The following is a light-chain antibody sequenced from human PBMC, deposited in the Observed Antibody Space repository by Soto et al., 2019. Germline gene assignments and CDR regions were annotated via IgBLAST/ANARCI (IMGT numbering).Light chain of an antibody. CDR2: DAS. Sequence: DIQMTQSPSTLSASVGDRVTITCRVSQSISSWLAWYQQKPGKAPKLLIYDASSLESGVPSRISDRGSRTDFTLAPDDLQPDYCAPYSSQPSAFGQGTKVDIK. CDR1: QSISSW. CDR3: QPSA. V-gene: IGKV1-5*01. J-gene: IGKJ1*01.